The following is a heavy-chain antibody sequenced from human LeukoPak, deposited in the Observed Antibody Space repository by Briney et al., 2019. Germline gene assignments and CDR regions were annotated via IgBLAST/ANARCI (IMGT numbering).Heavy chain of an antibody. CDR3: ARDATSMVRGGNWFDP. CDR2: ISAYNGNI. Sequence: ASVKVSCKASGYTFTSYGISWVRQAPGQGLEWMGWISAYNGNINYAQKLQGRVTMTTDTSTSTAYMELRSLRSDDTAVYYCARDATSMVRGGNWFDPWGQGTLVTVSS. D-gene: IGHD3-10*01. CDR1: GYTFTSYG. V-gene: IGHV1-18*01. J-gene: IGHJ5*02.